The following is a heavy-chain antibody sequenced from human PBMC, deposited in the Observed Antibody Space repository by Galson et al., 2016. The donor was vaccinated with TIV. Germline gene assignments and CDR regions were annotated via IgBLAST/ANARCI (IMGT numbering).Heavy chain of an antibody. J-gene: IGHJ5*02. CDR1: GFTFSSFG. CDR2: IWYDGLNQ. CDR3: ARARSAPGWFDP. D-gene: IGHD6-13*01. Sequence: SLRISCAASGFTFSSFGMHWVRQAPGKGLEWVAVIWYDGLNQYYTDSVKGRYTISRDNSKNTLYLQMNSLRGEDTAMYYCARARSAPGWFDPWGHGTLVTVSS. V-gene: IGHV3-33*01.